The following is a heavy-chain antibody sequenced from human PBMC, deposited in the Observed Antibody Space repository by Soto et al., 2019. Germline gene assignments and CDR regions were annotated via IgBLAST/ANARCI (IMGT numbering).Heavy chain of an antibody. J-gene: IGHJ4*02. Sequence: QVQLVESGGGVVQPGRSLRLSCAASGFTFSSYGMHWVRQAPGKGLEWVAVIWYDGSNKYYADSVKGRFTISRDNSKNTLYLQMNSLRAEDTAVYYCARDLYSGSLHQPDYWGQGTLVTVSS. CDR2: IWYDGSNK. CDR1: GFTFSSYG. V-gene: IGHV3-33*01. D-gene: IGHD1-26*01. CDR3: ARDLYSGSLHQPDY.